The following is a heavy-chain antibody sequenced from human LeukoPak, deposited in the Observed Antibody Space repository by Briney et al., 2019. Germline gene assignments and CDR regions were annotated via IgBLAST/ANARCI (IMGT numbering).Heavy chain of an antibody. D-gene: IGHD2-2*01. CDR1: GGSFSGYY. CDR2: INHSGST. V-gene: IGHV4-34*01. CDR3: ARGRRSMYLSDY. J-gene: IGHJ4*02. Sequence: SETLSLTCAVYGGSFSGYYWSWIRQPPGKGLEWIGEINHSGSTNYNPSLKSRVTISVDTSKNQFSLKLSSVTAADTAVYYCARGRRSMYLSDYWGQGTLVTVSS.